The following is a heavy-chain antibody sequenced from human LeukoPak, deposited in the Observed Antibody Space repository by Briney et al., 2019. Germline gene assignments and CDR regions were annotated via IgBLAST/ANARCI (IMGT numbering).Heavy chain of an antibody. CDR3: ARDHGSGSLGVWAFDV. J-gene: IGHJ3*01. D-gene: IGHD3-10*01. Sequence: PGGSLRLSCAASGFTFSSYSMNWVRQAPGKGLEWVSSISSSSSYIYYADSVKGRFTISRDNAKNSLYLQMNSLRAEDTAVYYCARDHGSGSLGVWAFDVWGQGTMVTVSS. V-gene: IGHV3-21*01. CDR2: ISSSSSYI. CDR1: GFTFSSYS.